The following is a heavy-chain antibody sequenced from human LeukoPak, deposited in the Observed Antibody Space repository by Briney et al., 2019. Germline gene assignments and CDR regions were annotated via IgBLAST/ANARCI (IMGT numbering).Heavy chain of an antibody. D-gene: IGHD2-15*01. CDR3: ARGRLSGKTYYGMDV. CDR1: GGSFSGYY. CDR2: INHSGST. J-gene: IGHJ6*02. V-gene: IGHV4-34*01. Sequence: SETLSLTCAVYGGSFSGYYWSWIRQPPGKGLEWIGEINHSGSTNYNPSLKSRVTISVDTSKNQFSLKLSSVTAADTAVYYCARGRLSGKTYYGMDVWGQGTTVTVSS.